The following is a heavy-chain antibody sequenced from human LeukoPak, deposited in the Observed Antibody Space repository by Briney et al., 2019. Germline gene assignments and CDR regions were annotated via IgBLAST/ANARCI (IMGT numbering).Heavy chain of an antibody. Sequence: PSETLSLTCTVSGGSISSYYWSWIRQPPGKGLEWIGYIYYSGSTNYNPSLKSRVTISVDTSKSQFSLKLSSVTAADTAVYYCARETYSSGWTGFDYWGQGTLVTVSS. CDR1: GGSISSYY. J-gene: IGHJ4*02. D-gene: IGHD6-19*01. V-gene: IGHV4-59*01. CDR2: IYYSGST. CDR3: ARETYSSGWTGFDY.